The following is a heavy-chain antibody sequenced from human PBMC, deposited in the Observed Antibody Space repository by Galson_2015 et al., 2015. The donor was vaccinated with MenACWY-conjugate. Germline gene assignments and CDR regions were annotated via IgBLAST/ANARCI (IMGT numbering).Heavy chain of an antibody. CDR3: ARAGWYRFDY. D-gene: IGHD6-19*01. CDR2: INSDGTTI. V-gene: IGHV3-74*01. CDR1: GFTFRSYG. Sequence: SLRLSCAASGFTFRSYGMDWVRQAPGEGLMWVARINSDGTTINYADSVKGRFTISRDNAKNTLYLQMNSLRAEDTAVYYCARAGWYRFDYWGQGTLVTVPS. J-gene: IGHJ4*02.